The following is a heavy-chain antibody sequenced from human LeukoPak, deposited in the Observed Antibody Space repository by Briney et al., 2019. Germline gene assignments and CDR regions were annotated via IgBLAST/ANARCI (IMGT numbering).Heavy chain of an antibody. CDR2: FDPEDGET. CDR1: GYTLTELP. Sequence: ASVKVSCKGSGYTLTELPMHWVRQAPGKGLEWMGGFDPEDGETIYAQKFQGRVTMTEDTSTDTAYMELSSLRSEDTAVYYCATGGSSSGWYEPPNYWGQGTLVTVSS. CDR3: ATGGSSSGWYEPPNY. V-gene: IGHV1-24*01. D-gene: IGHD6-19*01. J-gene: IGHJ4*02.